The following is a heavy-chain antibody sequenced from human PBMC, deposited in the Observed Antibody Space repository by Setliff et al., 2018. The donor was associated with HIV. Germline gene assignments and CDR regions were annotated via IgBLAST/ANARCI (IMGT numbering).Heavy chain of an antibody. D-gene: IGHD6-19*01. CDR2: IYYSGST. J-gene: IGHJ4*02. Sequence: WVRQAPGKGLGWIGSIYYSGSTYYNPSLKSRVTISVDTSKNQFSLKLSSVTAADTAVYYCARETIAVAGTTDYWGQGTLVTVSS. CDR3: ARETIAVAGTTDY. V-gene: IGHV4-39*07.